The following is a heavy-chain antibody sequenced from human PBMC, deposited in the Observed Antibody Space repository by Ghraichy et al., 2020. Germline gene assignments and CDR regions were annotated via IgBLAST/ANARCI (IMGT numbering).Heavy chain of an antibody. CDR1: GFTFNNYA. Sequence: GGSLRLSCAASGFTFNNYAMSWVRQAPGKGLEWVSAISGSGGSTYYADSVKGRFTISRDNSKNTLYLQMNSLRAEDTAVYYCAKLRTTVNWYFDLWGRGTLVIVSS. CDR2: ISGSGGST. J-gene: IGHJ2*01. D-gene: IGHD4-17*01. CDR3: AKLRTTVNWYFDL. V-gene: IGHV3-23*01.